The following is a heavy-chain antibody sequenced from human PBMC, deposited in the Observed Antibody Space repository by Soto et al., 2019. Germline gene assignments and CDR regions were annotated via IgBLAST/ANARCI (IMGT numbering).Heavy chain of an antibody. D-gene: IGHD4-4*01. V-gene: IGHV3-7*01. CDR2: IKPDESEK. CDR3: VRGGSNYAS. CDR1: GYTFRDSW. Sequence: EVQLVESGGGLVQPGGSLRLSCTACGYTFRDSWMTWVRQAPGKGLEWVARIKPDESEKKYADSVKGRFSISRDNAKNSMYLQMDSLRGEDTAVYYCVRGGSNYASWGQGTLVTLYS. J-gene: IGHJ5*02.